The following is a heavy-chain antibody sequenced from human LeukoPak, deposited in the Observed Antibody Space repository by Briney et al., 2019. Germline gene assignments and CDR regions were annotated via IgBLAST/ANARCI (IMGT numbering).Heavy chain of an antibody. Sequence: ASVKVSCKASGYTFTGYYMHWVRQAPGQGLEWMGWINPNSGGTNYAQKFQGRVTMTRDTSISTAYMELSRLRSDDTAVYYCARDRGYRTRYDSSGYYFSAFDYWGQGTLVTVSS. CDR2: INPNSGGT. J-gene: IGHJ4*02. D-gene: IGHD3-22*01. CDR3: ARDRGYRTRYDSSGYYFSAFDY. V-gene: IGHV1-2*02. CDR1: GYTFTGYY.